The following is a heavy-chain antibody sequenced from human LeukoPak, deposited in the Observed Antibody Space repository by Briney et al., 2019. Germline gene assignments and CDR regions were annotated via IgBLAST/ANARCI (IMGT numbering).Heavy chain of an antibody. V-gene: IGHV4-59*01. CDR3: ARSSIGGYSARFDP. CDR1: GGSISSYY. D-gene: IGHD3-10*01. Sequence: SETLSLTCTVSGGSISSYYWSWIRQPPGKGLEWIGYIYYSGSTNYNPSLKSRVTTSVDTSKNQFSLKLSSVTAADTAVYYCARSSIGGYSARFDPWGQGTLVTVSS. CDR2: IYYSGST. J-gene: IGHJ5*02.